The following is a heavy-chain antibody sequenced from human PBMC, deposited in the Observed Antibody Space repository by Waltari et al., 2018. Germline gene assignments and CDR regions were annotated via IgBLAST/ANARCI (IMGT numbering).Heavy chain of an antibody. Sequence: EVQLVESGGGLVQPGRSLRLSCTASGFTFGDYAMSWFRQAPGKGLEWVGFIRSKAYGGTTEYAASVKGRFTISRDDSKSIAYLQMNSLKTEDTAVYYCTRDGYSSSWYAFDIWGQGTMVTVSS. D-gene: IGHD6-13*01. V-gene: IGHV3-49*03. J-gene: IGHJ3*02. CDR2: IRSKAYGGTT. CDR1: GFTFGDYA. CDR3: TRDGYSSSWYAFDI.